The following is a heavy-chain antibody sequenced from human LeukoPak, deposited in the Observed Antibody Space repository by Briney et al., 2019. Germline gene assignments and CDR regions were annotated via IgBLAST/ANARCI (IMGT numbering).Heavy chain of an antibody. Sequence: GGSLRLSCAASGFTFSSYEMNWVRQAPGKGLEWVSYISSRSRTIYYADSVKGRFTISRDNAKNSLYLQMNSLRAEDTAVYYCARAPPLRYFDWLLPYYFDYWGQGTLVTVSS. CDR2: ISSRSRTI. D-gene: IGHD3-9*01. CDR1: GFTFSSYE. CDR3: ARAPPLRYFDWLLPYYFDY. J-gene: IGHJ4*02. V-gene: IGHV3-48*01.